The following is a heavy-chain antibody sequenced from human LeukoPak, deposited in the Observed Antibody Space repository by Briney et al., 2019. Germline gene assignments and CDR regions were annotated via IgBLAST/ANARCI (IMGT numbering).Heavy chain of an antibody. CDR1: GDSISNHTSY. Sequence: SETLSLTCTVSGDSISNHTSYWTWIRQPAGKGLEWIGRIYASTSTSYNPSLKSRVTISVDTSKNAFSLKLTSVTAADTAVYYCARRPLSYGLDYWGQGTLVTVSS. CDR3: ARRPLSYGLDY. CDR2: IYASTST. V-gene: IGHV4-61*02. J-gene: IGHJ4*02. D-gene: IGHD3-10*01.